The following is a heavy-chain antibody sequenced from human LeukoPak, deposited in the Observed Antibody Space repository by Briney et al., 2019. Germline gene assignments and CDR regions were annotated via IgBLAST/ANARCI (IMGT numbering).Heavy chain of an antibody. CDR1: GGSISSYY. Sequence: SETLSLTCTVSGGSISSYYWSWVRQPPGKGLEWIGYIYYSGSTNYNPSLKSRVTISVDTSKNQFSLKLSSVTAADMAVYYCYGGYHYWYFDLWGRGTLVTVSS. D-gene: IGHD3-22*01. V-gene: IGHV4-59*01. CDR3: YGGYHYWYFDL. CDR2: IYYSGST. J-gene: IGHJ2*01.